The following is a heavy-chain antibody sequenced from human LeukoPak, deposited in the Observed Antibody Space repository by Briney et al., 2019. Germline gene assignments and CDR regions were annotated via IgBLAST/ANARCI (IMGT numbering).Heavy chain of an antibody. Sequence: SETLSLTCTVSGGSISSYYWSWIRQPPGKGLEWIGYIYYSGSTNYNPSLKSRVTISVDTSKNQSSLKLSSVTAADTAVYYCARHLRGGWSLNWFDPWGQGTLVTVSS. D-gene: IGHD6-19*01. CDR1: GGSISSYY. V-gene: IGHV4-59*08. CDR2: IYYSGST. CDR3: ARHLRGGWSLNWFDP. J-gene: IGHJ5*02.